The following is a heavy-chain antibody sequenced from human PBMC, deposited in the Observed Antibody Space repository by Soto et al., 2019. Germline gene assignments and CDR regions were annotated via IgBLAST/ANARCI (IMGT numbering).Heavy chain of an antibody. CDR2: ISWDGGST. CDR1: GFTFDEYT. J-gene: IGHJ4*01. D-gene: IGHD6-13*01. Sequence: EVQLVESGGVVVQPGGSLRLSCAASGFTFDEYTMHWVRQAPGKGLEWVSLISWDGGSTYYADSVKGRFTISRDNSKNSLYLQMKSLITEDTALYYCAKDITGAAAGTLDYWGHGTLVTVSS. V-gene: IGHV3-43*01. CDR3: AKDITGAAAGTLDY.